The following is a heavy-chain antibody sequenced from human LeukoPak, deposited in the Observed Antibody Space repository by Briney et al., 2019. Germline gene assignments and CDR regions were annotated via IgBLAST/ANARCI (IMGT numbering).Heavy chain of an antibody. J-gene: IGHJ4*02. D-gene: IGHD3-10*01. CDR1: GGSFSGYY. Sequence: SETLSLTCAVYGGSFSGYYWSWIRQPPGKGLEWIGEINHSGSTNYNPSLKSRVTISVDTSKNQFSLKLSSVTAADTAVYYCARGRLYYPRSFDYWGQGTLVTVSS. CDR2: INHSGST. V-gene: IGHV4-34*01. CDR3: ARGRLYYPRSFDY.